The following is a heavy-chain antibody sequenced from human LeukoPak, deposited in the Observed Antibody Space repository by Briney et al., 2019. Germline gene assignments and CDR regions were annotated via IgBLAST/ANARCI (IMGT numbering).Heavy chain of an antibody. CDR2: ISSISSYK. CDR1: GFTFSSYS. Sequence: PGGSLRLSCAPSGFTFSSYSMNRVRQAPGTGLEWGSSISSISSYKFYADSVKGRSTISRDNDKHSLYLQMNNLRAHDTAVYYCARDRRTIVRGAHYFDYWGQGTLVTVSS. CDR3: ARDRRTIVRGAHYFDY. V-gene: IGHV3-21*01. J-gene: IGHJ4*02. D-gene: IGHD3-10*01.